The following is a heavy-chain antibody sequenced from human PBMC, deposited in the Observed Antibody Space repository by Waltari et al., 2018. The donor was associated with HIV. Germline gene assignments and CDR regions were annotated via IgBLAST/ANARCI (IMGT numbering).Heavy chain of an antibody. CDR3: ARGGYTYGDDY. Sequence: QVLLVQSGAEVKKPGASVKVSCKASGYHSTSHDINWVRQATGQGLEWMGGMTPNSGKTGYAQKFQGRVTMTRNTSISTAYMELSSLRSDDTAVYYCARGGYTYGDDYWGQGTLVTVSS. CDR2: MTPNSGKT. J-gene: IGHJ4*02. V-gene: IGHV1-8*01. CDR1: GYHSTSHD. D-gene: IGHD5-18*01.